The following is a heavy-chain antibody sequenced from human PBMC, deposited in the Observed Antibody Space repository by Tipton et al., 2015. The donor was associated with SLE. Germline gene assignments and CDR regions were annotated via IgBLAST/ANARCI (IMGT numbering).Heavy chain of an antibody. J-gene: IGHJ4*02. Sequence: LSLTCAASGFTFSSYGIHWVRQAPGKGLEWVAVIWCDGTNKYYADSVKGRFTISRDNSKNTLYMQMNSLRAEDTAVYYCASEGYCSGGSCLFDYWGQGTLVTVSS. CDR2: IWCDGTNK. CDR1: GFTFSSYG. CDR3: ASEGYCSGGSCLFDY. V-gene: IGHV3-33*01. D-gene: IGHD2-15*01.